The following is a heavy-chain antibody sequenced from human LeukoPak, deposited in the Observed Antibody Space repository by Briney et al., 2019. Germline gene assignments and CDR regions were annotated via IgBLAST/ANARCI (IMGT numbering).Heavy chain of an antibody. D-gene: IGHD4-17*01. V-gene: IGHV1-69*05. Sequence: ASVKVSCKASGGTFSSYAISWVRQAPGQGLEWMGGIIPIFGTANYAQKFQGRVTITTDESTSTAYMELSSLRSEDMAVYYCARVPYGDYASYYYYMDVWGKGTTVTVSS. CDR2: IIPIFGTA. CDR1: GGTFSSYA. J-gene: IGHJ6*03. CDR3: ARVPYGDYASYYYYMDV.